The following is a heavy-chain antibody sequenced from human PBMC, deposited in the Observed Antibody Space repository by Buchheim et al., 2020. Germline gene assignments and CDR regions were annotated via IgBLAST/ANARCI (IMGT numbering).Heavy chain of an antibody. CDR1: GFTFSSYA. J-gene: IGHJ6*02. Sequence: QVQLVESGGGVVQPGRSLRLSCAASGFTFSSYAMHWVRQAPGKGLEWVAVISYDGSNKYYADSVKGRFTISRDNSKNTLYLQMNSLRAEDTAVYYCARDRYYYYDSSGYFQTRYGMDVWGQGTT. CDR3: ARDRYYYYDSSGYFQTRYGMDV. CDR2: ISYDGSNK. D-gene: IGHD3-22*01. V-gene: IGHV3-30-3*01.